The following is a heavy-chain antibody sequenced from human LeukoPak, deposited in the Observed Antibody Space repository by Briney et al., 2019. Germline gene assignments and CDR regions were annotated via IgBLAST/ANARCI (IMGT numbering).Heavy chain of an antibody. D-gene: IGHD2-15*01. CDR3: VGCSGGTCTGNWLDP. V-gene: IGHV3-23*01. CDR1: GFTFSTYS. CDR2: ISGSAGDT. J-gene: IGHJ5*02. Sequence: GGSLRLSCAASGFTFSTYSMSWVRQAPGKGLEWVSGISGSAGDTFYADSVKGRFTISRDNSKNTLYLQMNSLRVEDTAVHHWVGCSGGTCTGNWLDPCGQGTLVTVSS.